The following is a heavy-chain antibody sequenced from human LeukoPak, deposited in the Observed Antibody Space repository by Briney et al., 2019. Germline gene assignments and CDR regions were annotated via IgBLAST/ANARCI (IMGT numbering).Heavy chain of an antibody. CDR1: GFSVSGNN. Sequence: PGGSLRLSCAASGFSVSGNNMNWVRQAPGKGLEWVSVIYSGGITYYADSVKGRFTISRDNSKNTLYLQMNSLRAEDTAVYYCAKLPYSSASDYWGQGTLVTVSS. CDR3: AKLPYSSASDY. J-gene: IGHJ4*02. V-gene: IGHV3-66*02. CDR2: IYSGGIT. D-gene: IGHD6-19*01.